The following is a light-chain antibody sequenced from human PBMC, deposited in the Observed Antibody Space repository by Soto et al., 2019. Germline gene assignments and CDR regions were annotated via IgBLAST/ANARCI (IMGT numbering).Light chain of an antibody. CDR3: QQYGSSPIT. V-gene: IGKV2D-29*01. CDR2: EVS. Sequence: DIVMTQTPLSLSVTPGQPASISCKSSQSLLHSDGKTYLYWYLQKPGQPPQLLIYEVSNRFSGVPDRFSGSGSGTDFTLTITPLEPEDFAVYFCQQYGSSPITFGQGTRLEIK. J-gene: IGKJ5*01. CDR1: QSLLHSDGKTY.